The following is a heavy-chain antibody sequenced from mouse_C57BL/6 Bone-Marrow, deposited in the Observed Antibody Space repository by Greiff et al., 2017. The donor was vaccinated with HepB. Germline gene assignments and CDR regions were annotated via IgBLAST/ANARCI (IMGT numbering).Heavy chain of an antibody. V-gene: IGHV1-52*01. J-gene: IGHJ4*01. Sequence: QVQLQQPGAELVRPGSSVKLSCKASGYTFTSYWMHWVKQRPIQGLEWIGNIDPADSETHYNQKFKDKATLTVDKSSSTAYMQLRSLTSEDSAVYYCARDYYYGNAMDYWGQGTSVTVSS. CDR1: GYTFTSYW. CDR2: IDPADSET. CDR3: ARDYYYGNAMDY. D-gene: IGHD1-1*01.